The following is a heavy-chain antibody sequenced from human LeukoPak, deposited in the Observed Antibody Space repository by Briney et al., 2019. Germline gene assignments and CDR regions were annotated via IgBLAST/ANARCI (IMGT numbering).Heavy chain of an antibody. Sequence: PGGSLRLSCATSGLTFRSHGMSWVRQAQGKGLEWVSAISASGDTTYYADSVKGRFTVSRDNSKNTLYLQMSSQRAEDTAVYYCAKDVSPIATGGQGTLVTVSS. V-gene: IGHV3-23*01. D-gene: IGHD6-13*01. CDR3: AKDVSPIAT. CDR2: ISASGDTT. J-gene: IGHJ4*02. CDR1: GLTFRSHG.